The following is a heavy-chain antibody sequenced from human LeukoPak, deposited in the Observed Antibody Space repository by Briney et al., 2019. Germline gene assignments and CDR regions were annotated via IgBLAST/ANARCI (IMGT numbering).Heavy chain of an antibody. CDR3: ARDRSSSDY. CDR2: ISAYNGNT. Sequence: ASVKVSCKASGYTFTGYYMHWVRQAPGQGLEWMGWISAYNGNTNYAQKFQGRVTMTTDTSTSTAYMELRSLRSDDTAFYYCARDRSSSDYWGQGTLVTVSS. CDR1: GYTFTGYY. V-gene: IGHV1-18*04. J-gene: IGHJ4*02. D-gene: IGHD6-6*01.